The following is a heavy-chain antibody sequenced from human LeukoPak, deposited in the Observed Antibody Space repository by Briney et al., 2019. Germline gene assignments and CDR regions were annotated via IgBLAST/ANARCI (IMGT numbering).Heavy chain of an antibody. CDR3: TRLVPAWEGGGSNY. Sequence: PSETLSLTCVVSGYSISNNDFWGWIRQSPGKGLEWIGTVSRSGTTYYNPSLKSRVIISIDTSKNQFSLKLISMTAADTAVYYCTRLVPAWEGGGSNYWGRGTLVTVSS. J-gene: IGHJ4*01. D-gene: IGHD1-26*01. CDR2: VSRSGTT. CDR1: GYSISNNDF. V-gene: IGHV4-38-2*01.